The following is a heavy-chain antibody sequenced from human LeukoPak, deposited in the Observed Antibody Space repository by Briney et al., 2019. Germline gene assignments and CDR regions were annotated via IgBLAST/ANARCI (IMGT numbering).Heavy chain of an antibody. CDR2: IYTSGST. Sequence: SETLSLTCTVSGGSISSYYWSWLRQPAGKGLEWIGRIYTSGSTNYNPSLKSRVTMPVDTSKNQFSLKLSSVTAADTAVYYCARGTSNAWYDWFDLWGQGALVTVSS. V-gene: IGHV4-4*07. J-gene: IGHJ5*02. CDR1: GGSISSYY. CDR3: ARGTSNAWYDWFDL. D-gene: IGHD6-13*01.